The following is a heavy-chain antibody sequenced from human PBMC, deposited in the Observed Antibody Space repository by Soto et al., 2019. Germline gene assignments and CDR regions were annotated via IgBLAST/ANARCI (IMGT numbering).Heavy chain of an antibody. V-gene: IGHV5-10-1*01. CDR2: IDPSHSQT. CDR1: GYSFSGYL. J-gene: IGHJ4*02. D-gene: IGHD3-22*01. Sequence: XESLKLFGKGSGYSFSGYLVTLVLQNAGKGLEWMRPIDPSHSQTYYSPSFRGHVTISVTKSITTVFLQWSSLRASDTAMYYCARKIYDYHTGPNFQYYFDSWGQGTPVTVSS. CDR3: ARKIYDYHTGPNFQYYFDS.